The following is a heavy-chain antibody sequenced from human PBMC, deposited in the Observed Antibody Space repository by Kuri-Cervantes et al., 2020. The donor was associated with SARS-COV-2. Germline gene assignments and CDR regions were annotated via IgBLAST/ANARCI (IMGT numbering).Heavy chain of an antibody. Sequence: SETLSLTCTVSGGSISSHYWSWIRQPPGKGLEWIGYIYYSGSTNYNPSLKSRVTISLNTSKNQFSLKLSSVTAADTAVYYCARPGGLLDVWGKGTTVTVSS. J-gene: IGHJ6*04. D-gene: IGHD3/OR15-3a*01. CDR3: ARPGGLLDV. V-gene: IGHV4-59*11. CDR1: GGSISSHY. CDR2: IYYSGST.